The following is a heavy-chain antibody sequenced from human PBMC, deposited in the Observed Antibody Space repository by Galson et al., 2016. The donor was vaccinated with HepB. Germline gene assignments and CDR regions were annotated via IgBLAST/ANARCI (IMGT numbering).Heavy chain of an antibody. CDR1: GFTFSGYT. Sequence: SLRLSCAASGFTFSGYTMNWVRQAPGKGLEWVSHISSDGTSTQYADSVKGRFTISRDNAKNSLYLQMTSLRAEDTAVYYCAKTVRMTTVTGCDYWGQGTLVTVAS. J-gene: IGHJ4*02. V-gene: IGHV3-48*01. CDR3: AKTVRMTTVTGCDY. D-gene: IGHD4-17*01. CDR2: ISSDGTST.